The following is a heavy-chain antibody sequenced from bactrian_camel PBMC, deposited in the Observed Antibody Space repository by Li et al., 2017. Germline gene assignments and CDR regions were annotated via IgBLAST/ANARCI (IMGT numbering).Heavy chain of an antibody. J-gene: IGHJ6*01. V-gene: IGHV3S1*01. Sequence: HVQLVESGGGSVQVGVSLRLSWEVSGISLSRACRAWFRQAPGKEREGVARIATGSGNTYYADSVKGRFAISSDNAKTTLYLQMNRLKPEDTAVYYCAADGYYTDYFPQPFGYWGQGTQVTVS. CDR1: GISLSRAC. CDR2: IATGSGNT. CDR3: AADGYYTDYFPQPFGY. D-gene: IGHD2*01.